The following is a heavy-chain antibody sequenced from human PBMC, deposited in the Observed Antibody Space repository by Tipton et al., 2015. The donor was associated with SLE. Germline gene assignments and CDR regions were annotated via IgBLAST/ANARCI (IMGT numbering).Heavy chain of an antibody. CDR1: GGSISSGGYY. J-gene: IGHJ4*02. D-gene: IGHD3-22*01. Sequence: LRLSCTVSGGSISSGGYYWTWIRQLPGKGLEWIGYIYYSGNTYYNPSLGSRLTISVDTSRSQFSLRLSSVTAADTAVYYCAGDSSGSYYDRGGYYQLANRHFDLWGRGILVSVSS. CDR2: IYYSGNT. V-gene: IGHV4-31*03. CDR3: AGDSSGSYYDRGGYYQLANRHFDL.